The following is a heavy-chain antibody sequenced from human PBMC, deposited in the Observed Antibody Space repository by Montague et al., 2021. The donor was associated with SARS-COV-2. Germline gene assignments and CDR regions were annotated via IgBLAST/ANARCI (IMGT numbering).Heavy chain of an antibody. Sequence: SETLSLTCTVSGGSISSSSYYWAWIRQPPGKGLVCIGSIYHSGSTFYNPFLKSRVSMSVDTSKNQFSLKLSPVTAADTAMYYCARVKWELSVGNVFDIWGQGTIVTVSS. CDR2: IYHSGST. CDR3: ARVKWELSVGNVFDI. V-gene: IGHV4-39*01. CDR1: GGSISSSSYY. J-gene: IGHJ3*02. D-gene: IGHD1-26*01.